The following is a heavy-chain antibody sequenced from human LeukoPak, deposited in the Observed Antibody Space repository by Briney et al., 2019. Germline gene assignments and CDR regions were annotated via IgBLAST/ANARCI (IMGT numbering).Heavy chain of an antibody. Sequence: SVKVSCKASGGTFSSYAISWVRQAPGQGLEWMGGIIPTFGTANYAQKFQGRVTITADESTSTAYMELSSLRSEDTAVYYCARERGDIVVVPAAMDVWGQGTTVTVSS. J-gene: IGHJ6*02. V-gene: IGHV1-69*13. CDR1: GGTFSSYA. D-gene: IGHD2-2*01. CDR2: IIPTFGTA. CDR3: ARERGDIVVVPAAMDV.